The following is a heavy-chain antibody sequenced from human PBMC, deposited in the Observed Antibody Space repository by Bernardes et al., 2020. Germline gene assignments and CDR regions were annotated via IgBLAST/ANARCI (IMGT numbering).Heavy chain of an antibody. CDR2: MNPNSDNT. CDR1: GYTFTSYD. Sequence: ASVKVSCKASGYTFTSYDINWVRQATGQGLEWMGWMNPNSDNTGYAQKFQGRVTMTRNTSISTAYMELSSLRSEDTAVYYCAHRRLFTRGWFDPWGQGTLVTVSS. V-gene: IGHV1-8*01. CDR3: AHRRLFTRGWFDP. J-gene: IGHJ5*02. D-gene: IGHD3-10*01.